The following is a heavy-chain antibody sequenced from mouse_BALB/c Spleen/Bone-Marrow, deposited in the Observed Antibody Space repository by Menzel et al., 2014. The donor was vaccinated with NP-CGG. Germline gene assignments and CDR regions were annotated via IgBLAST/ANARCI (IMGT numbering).Heavy chain of an antibody. D-gene: IGHD2-14*01. CDR2: IDPETGGT. Sequence: VKVVESGAELVRPGASVTLSCKASGYTFTDYEMHWVKQTPVHGLEWIGAIDPETGGTAYNQKFKGKATLTADKSSSTAYMELRSLTSEDSAVYYCARGRYEAWFAYWGQGTLVTVSA. CDR1: GYTFTDYE. CDR3: ARGRYEAWFAY. J-gene: IGHJ3*01. V-gene: IGHV1-15*01.